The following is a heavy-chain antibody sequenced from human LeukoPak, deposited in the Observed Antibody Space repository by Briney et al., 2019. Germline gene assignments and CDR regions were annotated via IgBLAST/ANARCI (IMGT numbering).Heavy chain of an antibody. J-gene: IGHJ4*02. CDR2: IYSSVST. V-gene: IGHV4-59*05. Sequence: PSETLSLTCTVSGGSISSYYWSWIRQPPGKGLEWIGSIYSSVSTYYNPSLKSRVTISVDTSKNQFSLRLSFVTAADTALYYCAYSGSYGHLGYWGQGIPVTVSS. D-gene: IGHD1-26*01. CDR3: AYSGSYGHLGY. CDR1: GGSISSYY.